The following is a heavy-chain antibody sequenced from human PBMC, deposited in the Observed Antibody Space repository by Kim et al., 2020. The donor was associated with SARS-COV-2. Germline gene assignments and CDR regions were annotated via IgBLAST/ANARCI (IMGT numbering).Heavy chain of an antibody. J-gene: IGHJ3*02. CDR3: ARAAPHIAPTQNGRYAFDI. CDR2: IYTSGST. D-gene: IGHD6-13*01. CDR1: GGSISSGSYY. V-gene: IGHV4-61*02. Sequence: SETLSLTCTVSGGSISSGSYYWSWIRQPAGKGLEWIGRIYTSGSTNYNPSLKSRVTISVDTSKNQFSLKLSSVTAADTAVYYCARAAPHIAPTQNGRYAFDIWGQGTMVTVSS.